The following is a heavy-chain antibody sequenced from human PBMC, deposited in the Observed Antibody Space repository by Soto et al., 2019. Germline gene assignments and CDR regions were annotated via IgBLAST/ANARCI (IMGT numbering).Heavy chain of an antibody. D-gene: IGHD3-10*01. Sequence: QVQLVQSGAEVKKPGASVKVSCKASGYTFTGYYMHWVRQAPGQGLEWMGWINPNSGGTNYAQKFQGWVTMTRDTSISKAYMELSRLRSDDTAVYYCARGGQVLWFGEFQGSGNWFDPWGQGTLVTVSS. CDR1: GYTFTGYY. CDR3: ARGGQVLWFGEFQGSGNWFDP. J-gene: IGHJ5*02. CDR2: INPNSGGT. V-gene: IGHV1-2*04.